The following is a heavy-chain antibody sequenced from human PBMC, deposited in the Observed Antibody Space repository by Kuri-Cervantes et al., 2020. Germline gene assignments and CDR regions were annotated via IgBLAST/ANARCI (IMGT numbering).Heavy chain of an antibody. D-gene: IGHD4-17*01. V-gene: IGHV2-5*02. CDR1: GFSLSSSGVN. J-gene: IGHJ4*02. Sequence: SGPTLVKPTQTLTLTCTFSGFSLSSSGVNVGLIRQPPGKALEWLALIYWDDDKRYSPSLKSRLTITKDTSKNQVVLTMTNMDPVDTATYHCAHEDYGVSVFDFWGQGTLVTVSS. CDR2: IYWDDDK. CDR3: AHEDYGVSVFDF.